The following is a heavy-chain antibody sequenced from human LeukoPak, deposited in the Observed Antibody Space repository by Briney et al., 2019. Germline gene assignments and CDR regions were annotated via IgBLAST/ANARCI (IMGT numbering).Heavy chain of an antibody. CDR1: GFTFSDYY. CDR3: ATGKRQLDY. D-gene: IGHD6-13*01. Sequence: KPGGSLRLSCAASGFTFSDYYMSWIRQAPGQGLEWVSYISSRASTTYYADSVKGRFTISRDNANNSVYLRMNSLRTEDTAVYYCATGKRQLDYWGQGTLVTVSS. V-gene: IGHV3-11*01. CDR2: ISSRASTT. J-gene: IGHJ4*02.